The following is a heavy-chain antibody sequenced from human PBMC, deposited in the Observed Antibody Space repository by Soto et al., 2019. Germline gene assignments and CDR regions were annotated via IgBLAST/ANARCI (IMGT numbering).Heavy chain of an antibody. CDR3: ARDQAVKKWGEDFDI. Sequence: QVQLVQSGPAVKEPGASVKVSCKTSGYTFTTQYIHWVRQAPGQGLEWMGIVDPSGGYTTYAQRFQGRVSMTRDTSTTTVYMDLSSLKSEDTAVYYCARDQAVKKWGEDFDIWGQGKMVTVSS. D-gene: IGHD1-26*01. V-gene: IGHV1-46*03. J-gene: IGHJ3*02. CDR1: GYTFTTQY. CDR2: VDPSGGYT.